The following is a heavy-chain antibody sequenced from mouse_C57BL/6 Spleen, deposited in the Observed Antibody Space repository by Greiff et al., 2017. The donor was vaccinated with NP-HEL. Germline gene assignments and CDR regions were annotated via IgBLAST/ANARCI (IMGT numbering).Heavy chain of an antibody. J-gene: IGHJ3*01. CDR3: TREKGYDYPFAY. V-gene: IGHV14-4*01. Sequence: EVQLVESGAELVRPGASVKLSCTASGFNIKDDYMHWVKQRPEQGLEWIGWIDPENGDTEYASKFQGKATITADTSSNTAYLQLSSLTSEDTAVYYCTREKGYDYPFAYWGQGTLVTVSA. CDR2: IDPENGDT. CDR1: GFNIKDDY. D-gene: IGHD2-4*01.